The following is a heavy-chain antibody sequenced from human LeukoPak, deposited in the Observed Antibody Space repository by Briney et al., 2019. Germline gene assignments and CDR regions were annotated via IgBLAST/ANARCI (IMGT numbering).Heavy chain of an antibody. Sequence: KTGGSLRLSCAASGFTFSSYALSWVRQAPGKGLEWVSTISSSSTYIYYADSVKGRITISRGNAKNSLSLQMNSLRAEDTAVYYCARDLSTGGASDYWGQGTLVTVSS. D-gene: IGHD3-16*01. CDR1: GFTFSSYA. V-gene: IGHV3-21*01. CDR2: ISSSSTYI. CDR3: ARDLSTGGASDY. J-gene: IGHJ4*02.